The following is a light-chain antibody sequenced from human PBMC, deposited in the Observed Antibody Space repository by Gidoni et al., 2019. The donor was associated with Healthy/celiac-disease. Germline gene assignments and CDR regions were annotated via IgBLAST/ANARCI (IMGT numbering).Light chain of an antibody. CDR3: QQYNSYSRGT. CDR2: KAS. CDR1: QSSSSW. J-gene: IGKJ1*01. Sequence: DIQMTQSPSTLSASVGDRVTITCRASQSSSSWLAWYQQKPGKAPKLLIYKASSLESGVPSRFSGSGSGTEFTLTISSLQPDDFATYYCQQYNSYSRGTFXQXTKVEIK. V-gene: IGKV1-5*03.